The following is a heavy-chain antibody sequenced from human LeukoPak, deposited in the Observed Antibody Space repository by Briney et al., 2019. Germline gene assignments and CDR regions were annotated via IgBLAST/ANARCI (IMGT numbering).Heavy chain of an antibody. CDR2: VNQGGTQK. D-gene: IGHD3-3*01. CDR3: GRAYDFSRH. J-gene: IGHJ4*02. Sequence: GGSLRLSCAASGFTFSTQWMSWVRQAPGKGLEWVAIVNQGGTQKYYVDSVKGRFTISRDNAENSLYLQMNSLRAEDTALYYCGRAYDFSRHWGQGTLVTVSS. V-gene: IGHV3-7*01. CDR1: GFTFSTQW.